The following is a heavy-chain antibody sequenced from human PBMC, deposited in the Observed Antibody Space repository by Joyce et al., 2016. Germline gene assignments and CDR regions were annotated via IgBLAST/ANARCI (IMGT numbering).Heavy chain of an antibody. V-gene: IGHV1-69*12. CDR3: ARDAIGGVERPNEFFDH. CDR1: GGTFSTYA. CDR2: IIPVFGTA. D-gene: IGHD1-26*01. Sequence: QVQLVQSGAEVRKPGSSVKVSCKASGGTFSTYAITWVRQAPGQSLEWVVGIIPVFGTANYPQKFQGRVTITADEPTTTAYMEPRSLRSEDTAVYYCARDAIGGVERPNEFFDHWGQGTLVTVSP. J-gene: IGHJ4*02.